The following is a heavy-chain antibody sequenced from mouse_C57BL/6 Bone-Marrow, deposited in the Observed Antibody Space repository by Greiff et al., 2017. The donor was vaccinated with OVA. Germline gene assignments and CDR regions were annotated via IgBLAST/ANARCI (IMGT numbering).Heavy chain of an antibody. D-gene: IGHD1-1*01. V-gene: IGHV1-80*01. J-gene: IGHJ2*01. CDR1: GYAFSSYW. CDR2: IYPGDGDT. Sequence: VQLQQSGAELVKPGASVKISCKASGYAFSSYWMNWVKQRPGKGLEWIGQIYPGDGDTNYNGKFKGKATLTADKSSSTAYMQLSSLTSEDSAVYFCAREYYYGSSYVGYWGQGTTLTVSS. CDR3: AREYYYGSSYVGY.